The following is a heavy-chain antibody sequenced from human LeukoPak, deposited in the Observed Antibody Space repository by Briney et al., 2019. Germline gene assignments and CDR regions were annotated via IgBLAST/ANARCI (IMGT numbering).Heavy chain of an antibody. CDR1: GFTFSTYG. J-gene: IGHJ4*02. V-gene: IGHV3-30*02. CDR2: IRYDGSNK. D-gene: IGHD5-12*01. CDR3: AKVNKGGYDSFDY. Sequence: GGSLRLSCAASGFTFSTYGMHWVLQAPGKGLEWVAFIRYDGSNKYYADSVKGRFTISRDNSKNTLYLQMNSLRPEDTAVYYCAKVNKGGYDSFDYWGQGTLVTVSS.